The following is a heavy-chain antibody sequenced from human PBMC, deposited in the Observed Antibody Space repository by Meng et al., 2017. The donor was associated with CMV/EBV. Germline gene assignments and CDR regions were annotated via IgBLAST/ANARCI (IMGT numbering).Heavy chain of an antibody. CDR1: GFTFSSYA. D-gene: IGHD5-12*01. J-gene: IGHJ4*02. Sequence: GESLKISCAASGFTFSSYAMHWVRQAPGKGLEWVAVISYDGSNKYYADSVKGRFTISRDNSKNTLYLQMNSLRAEDTAVYYCANLGYSGYDLEVYWGQGTLVTVSS. V-gene: IGHV3-30*04. CDR2: ISYDGSNK. CDR3: ANLGYSGYDLEVY.